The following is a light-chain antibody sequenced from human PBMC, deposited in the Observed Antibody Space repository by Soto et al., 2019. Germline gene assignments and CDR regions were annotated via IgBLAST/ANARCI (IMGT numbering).Light chain of an antibody. Sequence: QAVVTQPPSVSAAPGQKVTISCSGSSSNIGSNYVSWYRQLPGTAPKLLIYDNNNRPSGIPDRFSGSKSGTSATLGITGLQTGDEADYCCATWDSSLSAVVFGGGTKLTVL. V-gene: IGLV1-51*01. CDR3: ATWDSSLSAVV. CDR1: SSNIGSNY. J-gene: IGLJ2*01. CDR2: DNN.